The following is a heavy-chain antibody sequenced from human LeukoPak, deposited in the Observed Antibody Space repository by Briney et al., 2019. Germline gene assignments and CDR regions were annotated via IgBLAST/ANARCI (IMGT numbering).Heavy chain of an antibody. CDR1: GYTFTSYG. CDR3: AREGYDILTGYYPFDY. J-gene: IGHJ4*02. CDR2: ISAYNGNT. D-gene: IGHD3-9*01. Sequence: ASVKVSCKASGYTFTSYGISWVRQAPGQRLEWMGWISAYNGNTNYAQKLQGRVTMTTDTSTSTAYMELRSLRSDDTAVYYCAREGYDILTGYYPFDYWGQGTLVTVSS. V-gene: IGHV1-18*01.